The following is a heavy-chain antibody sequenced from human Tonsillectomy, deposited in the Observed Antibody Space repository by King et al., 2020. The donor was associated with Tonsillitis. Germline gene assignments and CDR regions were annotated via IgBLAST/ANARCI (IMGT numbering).Heavy chain of an antibody. CDR2: IITRGGTA. CDR1: GFTFSSYA. J-gene: IGHJ4*02. CDR3: AKGKDIGVVPTAIREYYFDS. V-gene: IGHV3-23*04. D-gene: IGHD2-2*02. Sequence: VQLVESGGDLVQPGGSLRLSCAASGFTFSSYAMSWVRRAPGKGLEWVSTIITRGGTAYYADSMKGRFTISRDNSKSTLYLQLNSLRVDDTAIYYCAKGKDIGVVPTAIREYYFDSWGQGALVTVSS.